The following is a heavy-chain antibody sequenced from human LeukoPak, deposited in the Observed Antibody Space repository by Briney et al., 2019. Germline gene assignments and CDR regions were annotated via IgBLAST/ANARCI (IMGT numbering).Heavy chain of an antibody. V-gene: IGHV4-30-2*01. D-gene: IGHD3-3*01. CDR1: GGSISSGGYY. CDR2: IYHSGST. CDR3: ARARGPPDYDFWSGYYFDY. Sequence: SETLSLTCTVSGGSISSGGYYWSWIRQPPGKGLEWIGYIYHSGSTYYNPSLKSRVTISVDRSKNQFSLKLSSVTAADTAVYYCARARGPPDYDFWSGYYFDYWGQGTLVTVSS. J-gene: IGHJ4*02.